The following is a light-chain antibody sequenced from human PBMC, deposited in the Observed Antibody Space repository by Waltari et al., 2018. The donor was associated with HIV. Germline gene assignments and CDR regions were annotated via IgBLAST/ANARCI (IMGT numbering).Light chain of an antibody. CDR3: CSYAGPATLL. CDR2: EVN. V-gene: IGLV2-23*01. Sequence: SALTQPASVSGSPGQSITFSCTGTSSDVDRYDLVSWYHLHPGKAPKLIIYEVNKRPSGVSNRFSGSKSGNTASLTISGLQAEDEADYYCCSYAGPATLLFGGGTKLTVL. CDR1: SSDVDRYDL. J-gene: IGLJ2*01.